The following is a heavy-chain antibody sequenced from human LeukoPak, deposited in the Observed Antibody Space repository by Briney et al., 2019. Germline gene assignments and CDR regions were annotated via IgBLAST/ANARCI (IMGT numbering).Heavy chain of an antibody. CDR1: GGSISSGGYS. D-gene: IGHD1-26*01. Sequence: KPSQTLSLTCTVSGGSISSGGYSWTWIRQYSGKGLEWIGYIYYSGSTHYNPSLKSRVTISVDKAKNQFSLKMRSVTAADTAVYYCARDRLATGGMDVWGQGTTVTVSS. CDR2: IYYSGST. CDR3: ARDRLATGGMDV. J-gene: IGHJ6*02. V-gene: IGHV4-31*03.